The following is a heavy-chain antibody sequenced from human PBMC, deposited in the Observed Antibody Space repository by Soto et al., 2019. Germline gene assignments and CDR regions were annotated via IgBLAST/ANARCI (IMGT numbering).Heavy chain of an antibody. J-gene: IGHJ4*02. CDR1: GFPLSARGVG. CDR3: AHSPWGSPPDY. V-gene: IGHV2-5*01. CDR2: IYWNDDK. Sequence: QITLKESGPTLVKPKETLTLTCTVSGFPLSARGVGVGWIRQPPGKALEWLAVIYWNDDKRYSPSLKSRLTIPKDTSKNQVVLTMTNTDPVDTAKYYCAHSPWGSPPDYWGQGTLVTVSS. D-gene: IGHD3-16*01.